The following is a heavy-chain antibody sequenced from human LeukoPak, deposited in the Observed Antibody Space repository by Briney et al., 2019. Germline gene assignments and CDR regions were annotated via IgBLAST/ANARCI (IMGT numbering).Heavy chain of an antibody. CDR3: ARHSGSYYDFDY. Sequence: SETLSLTGTVSGGSISTYYWSWIRQPAGKGLEWIGYIYYSGSTNYNPSLKSRVTISVDTSKNQFSLKLSSVTAADTAMYYCARHSGSYYDFDYSGQGTLVTVSS. CDR1: GGSISTYY. V-gene: IGHV4-59*08. D-gene: IGHD1-26*01. J-gene: IGHJ4*02. CDR2: IYYSGST.